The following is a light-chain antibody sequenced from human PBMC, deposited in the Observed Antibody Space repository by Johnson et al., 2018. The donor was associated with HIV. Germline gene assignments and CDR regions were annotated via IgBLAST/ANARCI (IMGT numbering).Light chain of an antibody. CDR2: END. V-gene: IGLV1-51*02. CDR3: GTWDKSLSIGYG. J-gene: IGLJ1*01. Sequence: QAVLTQPPSVSAAPGQRVTISCSGRGSNIGSHYVSWYQQLPGTAPKLLIFENDKRPSGIPDRFSGSKSGTSATLGITGLQAGDEADYYCGTWDKSLSIGYGFGTGTKVTFL. CDR1: GSNIGSHY.